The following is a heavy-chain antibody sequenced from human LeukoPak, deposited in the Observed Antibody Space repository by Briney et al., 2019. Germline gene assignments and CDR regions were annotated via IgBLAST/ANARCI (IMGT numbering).Heavy chain of an antibody. CDR1: GFTFSSYA. V-gene: IGHV3-23*01. J-gene: IGHJ4*02. Sequence: PGGSLRLSCAASGFTFSSYAMSWVRQSPGKGLEWVSAISGSGGNTYSADCVKGRCTISRDNSLQPLFLHMNSLRAEDTAVYYCARGMAATSGYLELEYWGQGALVTVST. CDR3: ARGMAATSGYLELEY. CDR2: ISGSGGNT. D-gene: IGHD3-22*01.